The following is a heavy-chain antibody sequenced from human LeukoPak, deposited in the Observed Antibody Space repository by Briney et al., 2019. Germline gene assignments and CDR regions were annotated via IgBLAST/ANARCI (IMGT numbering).Heavy chain of an antibody. CDR2: FDSEDGET. J-gene: IGHJ4*02. CDR1: GYTLTELS. D-gene: IGHD2-15*01. V-gene: IGHV1-24*01. Sequence: ASVKVSCKVSGYTLTELSMHWVRQAPGKGLEWMGRFDSEDGETNYAQKVQGRVTMTEDTSTGTAYMELNSLRSDDTAVYYCAGDPQRCSGGNCYRFDYWGPGTLVTVSS. CDR3: AGDPQRCSGGNCYRFDY.